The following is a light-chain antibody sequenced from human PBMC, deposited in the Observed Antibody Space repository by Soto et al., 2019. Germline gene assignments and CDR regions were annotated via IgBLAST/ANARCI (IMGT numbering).Light chain of an antibody. CDR2: EVS. Sequence: QSALTQPPSASGSPGQSVTISCTGTSSDVGGYNFVSWYQQHPGKAPKLMIYEVSKRPSGVPDRFSGSKSGNTASLTVSGLQADDEAEYYCTSYAGSNSPVVFGGGTKLTVL. CDR1: SSDVGGYNF. V-gene: IGLV2-8*01. CDR3: TSYAGSNSPVV. J-gene: IGLJ2*01.